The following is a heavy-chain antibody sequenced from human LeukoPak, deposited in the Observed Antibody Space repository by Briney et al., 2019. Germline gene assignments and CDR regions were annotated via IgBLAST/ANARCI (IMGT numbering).Heavy chain of an antibody. D-gene: IGHD6-19*01. J-gene: IGHJ5*02. Sequence: PGGSLRLSCAASGFTFDDYAMHWVRQAPGKGLEWVLGISWNGGSIGYADSVKGRFTISRDNAKNSFYLQMNSLRAEDTAFYYCAKDVKGAAVAGHNWFDPWGQGTLVTVSS. CDR2: ISWNGGSI. CDR3: AKDVKGAAVAGHNWFDP. V-gene: IGHV3-9*01. CDR1: GFTFDDYA.